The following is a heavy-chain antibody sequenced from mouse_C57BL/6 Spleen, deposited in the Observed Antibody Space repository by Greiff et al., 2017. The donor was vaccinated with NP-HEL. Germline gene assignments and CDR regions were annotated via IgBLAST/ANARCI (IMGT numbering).Heavy chain of an antibody. CDR1: GFTFSDYY. D-gene: IGHD1-1*01. CDR3: ARQYYGSSPYAMDY. CDR2: ISNGGGST. J-gene: IGHJ4*01. V-gene: IGHV5-12*01. Sequence: EVQLVESGGGLVQPGGSLKLSCAASGFTFSDYYMYWVRQTPEKRLEWVAYISNGGGSTYYPDTVKGRFTISRDNAKNTLYLQMSRLKSEDTAMYYCARQYYGSSPYAMDYWGQGTSVTVSS.